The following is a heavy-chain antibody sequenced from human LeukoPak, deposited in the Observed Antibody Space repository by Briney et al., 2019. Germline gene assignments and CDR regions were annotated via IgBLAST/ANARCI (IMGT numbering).Heavy chain of an antibody. CDR3: ARVDYSARYCSSTSCHLGLYYYYYYMDV. V-gene: IGHV1-18*01. J-gene: IGHJ6*03. Sequence: ASEKVSCKASGYTFTSYGISWVRQAPGQGLEWMGWISAYNGNTNYAQKLQGRVTMTTDTSTSTAYMELRSLRSDDTAVYYCARVDYSARYCSSTSCHLGLYYYYYYMDVWGKGTTVTVSS. CDR1: GYTFTSYG. D-gene: IGHD2-2*01. CDR2: ISAYNGNT.